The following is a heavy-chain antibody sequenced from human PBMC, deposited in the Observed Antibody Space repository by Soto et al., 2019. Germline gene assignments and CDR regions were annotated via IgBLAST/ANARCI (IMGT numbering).Heavy chain of an antibody. J-gene: IGHJ4*02. CDR1: DGSMSEYF. CDR3: ARDGYDGSGSPYPAY. D-gene: IGHD3-10*01. Sequence: PSETLALTCSFSDGSMSEYFWSWIRQSPGKGLEWIGYIYYLGSTDYNPSLKSRVTISVDTSKRQFSLRLTSVTAADTAVYYCARDGYDGSGSPYPAYWGPGTQVTVSS. CDR2: IYYLGST. V-gene: IGHV4-59*01.